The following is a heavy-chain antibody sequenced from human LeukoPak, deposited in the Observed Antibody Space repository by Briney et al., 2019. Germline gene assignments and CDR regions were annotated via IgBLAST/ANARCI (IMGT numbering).Heavy chain of an antibody. CDR3: ARGRYCSGGSCSLTGYFDY. Sequence: ASVKVSCKASGYTFTSYYMHWVRQAPGQGLEWMGIINPSGGSTSYAQKFQGRVTMTRDTSTSTVHMELISLRSEDTAVYYCARGRYCSGGSCSLTGYFDYWGQGTLVTVSS. J-gene: IGHJ4*02. CDR1: GYTFTSYY. CDR2: INPSGGST. V-gene: IGHV1-46*01. D-gene: IGHD2-15*01.